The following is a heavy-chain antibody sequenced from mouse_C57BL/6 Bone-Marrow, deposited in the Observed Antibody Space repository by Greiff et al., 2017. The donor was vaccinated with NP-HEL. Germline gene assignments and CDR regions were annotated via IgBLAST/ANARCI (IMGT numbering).Heavy chain of an antibody. CDR3: ARKALLLRPQDFDY. J-gene: IGHJ2*01. V-gene: IGHV1-42*01. Sequence: EVQLQQSGPELVKPGASVKISCKASGYSFTGYYMNWVKQSPEKSLEWIGEINPSTGGTTYNQKFKAKATLTVDKSSSTAYMQLKSLTSEDSAVYYCARKALLLRPQDFDYWGQGTTLTVSS. CDR2: INPSTGGT. D-gene: IGHD1-1*01. CDR1: GYSFTGYY.